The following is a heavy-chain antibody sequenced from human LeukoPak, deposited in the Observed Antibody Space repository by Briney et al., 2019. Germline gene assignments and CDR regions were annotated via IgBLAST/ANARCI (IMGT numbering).Heavy chain of an antibody. CDR3: ARDSSGWYFDY. D-gene: IGHD6-19*01. J-gene: IGHJ4*02. Sequence: PGESLRLSCAASGFTFSNYWMSWVRQAPGKGLEWVANIKQDGSEKYYVDSVKGRFTISRDNAKSSLYLQMNSLRAEDTAVYYCARDSSGWYFDYWGQGTLVTVSS. CDR2: IKQDGSEK. V-gene: IGHV3-7*03. CDR1: GFTFSNYW.